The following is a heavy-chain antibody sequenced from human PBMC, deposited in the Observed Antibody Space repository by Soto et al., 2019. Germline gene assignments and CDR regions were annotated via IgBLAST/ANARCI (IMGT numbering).Heavy chain of an antibody. V-gene: IGHV3-23*01. CDR3: ANRQEIRYFDWLLETERDY. D-gene: IGHD3-9*01. CDR1: GFTFSSYA. J-gene: IGHJ4*02. Sequence: PGGSLRLSCAASGFTFSSYAMSWVRQAPGKGLEWVSAISGSGGSTYYADSVKGRFTISRDNSKNTLYLQMNSLRAEDTAVYYCANRQEIRYFDWLLETERDYWGQGTLVTVSS. CDR2: ISGSGGST.